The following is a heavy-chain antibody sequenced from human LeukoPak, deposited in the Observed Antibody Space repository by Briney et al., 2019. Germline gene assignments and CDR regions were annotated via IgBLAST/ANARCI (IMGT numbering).Heavy chain of an antibody. CDR1: GFTFSSYG. V-gene: IGHV3-33*01. CDR3: ARKPIAARHFDY. D-gene: IGHD6-6*01. J-gene: IGHJ4*02. CDR2: IWYDGSNK. Sequence: PGGSLRLSCAASGFTFSSYGMHWVRQAPGKGLEWVAVIWYDGSNKYYADSVKGRFTISRDNSKNTLYLQMNSLRAEDTAVYYCARKPIAARHFDYWGQGTLVTVSS.